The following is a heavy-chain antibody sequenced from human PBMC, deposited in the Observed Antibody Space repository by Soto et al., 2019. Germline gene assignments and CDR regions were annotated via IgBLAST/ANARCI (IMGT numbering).Heavy chain of an antibody. CDR2: ISSSSSYI. D-gene: IGHD6-19*01. CDR1: GFTFSSYS. J-gene: IGHJ4*02. CDR3: AREGRRGSGWYYRTYYFDY. V-gene: IGHV3-21*01. Sequence: GGSLRLSCAASGFTFSSYSMNWVRQAPGKGLEWVSSISSSSSYIYYGDSVKGRLTISRANAKNSMDLQMNSLRAEDTAVYYCAREGRRGSGWYYRTYYFDYWGQGTLVTVSS.